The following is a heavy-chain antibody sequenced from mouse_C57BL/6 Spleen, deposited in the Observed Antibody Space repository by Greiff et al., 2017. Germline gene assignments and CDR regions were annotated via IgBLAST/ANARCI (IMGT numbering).Heavy chain of an antibody. CDR1: GYTFTSYG. D-gene: IGHD1-1*01. J-gene: IGHJ4*01. CDR2: IYIGNGYT. CDR3: ARGDYGSSYAMDY. V-gene: IGHV1-58*01. Sequence: VQLQQSGAELVRPGSSVKMSCKTSGYTFTSYGINWVKQRPGQGLEWIGNIYIGNGYTEYNEKFKGKATLTYATSSSTAYMQLSSLTSEDSAIYFCARGDYGSSYAMDYWGQGTTVTVSS.